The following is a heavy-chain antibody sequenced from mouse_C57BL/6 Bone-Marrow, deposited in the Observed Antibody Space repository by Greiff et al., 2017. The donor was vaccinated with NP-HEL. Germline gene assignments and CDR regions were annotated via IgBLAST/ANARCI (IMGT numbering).Heavy chain of an antibody. CDR3: ARQGYYGSSFAY. CDR2: ISGGGGNT. V-gene: IGHV5-9*01. CDR1: GFTFSSYT. J-gene: IGHJ3*01. D-gene: IGHD1-1*01. Sequence: EVKLMESGGGLVKPGGSLKLSCAASGFTFSSYTMSWVRQTPEKRLEWVATISGGGGNTYYPDSVKGRFTISRDNAKNTLYLQMSSLRSEDTALYYCARQGYYGSSFAYWGQGTLVTVSA.